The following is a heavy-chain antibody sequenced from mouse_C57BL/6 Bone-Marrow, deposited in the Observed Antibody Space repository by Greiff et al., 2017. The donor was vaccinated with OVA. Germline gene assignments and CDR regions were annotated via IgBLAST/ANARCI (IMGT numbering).Heavy chain of an antibody. Sequence: QVQLQQSGAELARPGASVKLSCKASGYTFTSYGISWVKQRTGQGLEWIGEIYPRSGNTYYNEKFKGKATLTADKSSSTAYMELRSLTSEDSAVYFWARSRYYGSSGYFDVWGTGTTVTVSS. CDR2: IYPRSGNT. J-gene: IGHJ1*03. CDR1: GYTFTSYG. D-gene: IGHD1-1*01. CDR3: ARSRYYGSSGYFDV. V-gene: IGHV1-81*01.